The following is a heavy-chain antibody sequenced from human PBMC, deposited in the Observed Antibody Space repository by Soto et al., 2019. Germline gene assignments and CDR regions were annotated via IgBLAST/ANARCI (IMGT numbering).Heavy chain of an antibody. CDR1: GGSISSSSYY. CDR3: AGAPGSSSGHYYYYYYMDV. Sequence: SETLSLTCTVSGGSISSSSYYWGWIRQPPGKGLEWIGSIYYSGSTYYNPSLKSRVTISVDTSKNQFSLKLSSVTAADTAVYYCAGAPGSSSGHYYYYYYMDVWGKGTTVTVSS. J-gene: IGHJ6*03. CDR2: IYYSGST. D-gene: IGHD6-6*01. V-gene: IGHV4-39*01.